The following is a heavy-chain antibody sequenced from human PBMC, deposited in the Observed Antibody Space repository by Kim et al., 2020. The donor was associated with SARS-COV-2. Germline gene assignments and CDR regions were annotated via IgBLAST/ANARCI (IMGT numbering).Heavy chain of an antibody. CDR3: VTVGAYYYDSAWNY. CDR2: IYYSGST. J-gene: IGHJ4*02. D-gene: IGHD3-22*01. V-gene: IGHV4-31*03. CDR1: GGSISSGGYY. Sequence: SETLSLTCTVSGGSISSGGYYWSWIRQHPGKGLEWIGYIYYSGSTYYNPSLKSRVTISVDTSKNQFSLKLSSVTAADTAVYYCVTVGAYYYDSAWNYWGQGTLVTVSS.